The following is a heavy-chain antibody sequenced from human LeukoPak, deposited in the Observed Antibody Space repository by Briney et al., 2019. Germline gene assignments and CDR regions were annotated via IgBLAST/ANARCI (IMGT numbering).Heavy chain of an antibody. D-gene: IGHD2-2*01. CDR1: GGSISSYY. J-gene: IGHJ6*04. V-gene: IGHV4-4*07. CDR3: ARDGRGTSLVDSMDV. Sequence: PSETLSLTCTVSGGSISSYYWSWIRQPAGKGLELIGRMYVSGSTNYNPSLKSRVTMSVDTSKNQFSLKLSSVPAADTAVYYCARDGRGTSLVDSMDVWGKGTTVTVSS. CDR2: MYVSGST.